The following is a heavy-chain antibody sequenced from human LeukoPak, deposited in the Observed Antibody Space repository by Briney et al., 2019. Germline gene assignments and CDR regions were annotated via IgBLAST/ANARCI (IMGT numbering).Heavy chain of an antibody. CDR2: ISDSGTRT. V-gene: IGHV3-23*01. D-gene: IGHD6-19*01. CDR1: RFTFSSYD. Sequence: PGGSLRLSCAASRFTFSSYDMGWVRQAPGKGLEWVSAISDSGTRTYYADSVKGRFTISRDNFKNTLYLQMNSLRAGDTAVYYCAKDSRRTSGWYYFDYWGQGTLVTVSS. J-gene: IGHJ4*02. CDR3: AKDSRRTSGWYYFDY.